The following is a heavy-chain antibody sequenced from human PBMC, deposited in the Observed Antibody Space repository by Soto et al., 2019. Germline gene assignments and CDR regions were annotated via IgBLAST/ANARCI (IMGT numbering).Heavy chain of an antibody. Sequence: XVSLRLSCAASGFTFSSYEMNGVRQAPGKGLEWVSYISSSGSTIYYADSVKGRFTISRDNAKNSLYLQMNSLRAEDTAVYYCARGDGYNFDAFDIWGQGTMVTVSS. D-gene: IGHD5-12*01. CDR2: ISSSGSTI. J-gene: IGHJ3*02. CDR1: GFTFSSYE. V-gene: IGHV3-48*03. CDR3: ARGDGYNFDAFDI.